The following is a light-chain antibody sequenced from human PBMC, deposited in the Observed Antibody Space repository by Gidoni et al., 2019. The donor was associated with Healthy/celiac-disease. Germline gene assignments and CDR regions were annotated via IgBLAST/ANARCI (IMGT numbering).Light chain of an antibody. V-gene: IGKV1-39*01. J-gene: IGKJ1*01. CDR1: QSISSY. CDR2: AAS. CDR3: QQSYSTPRT. Sequence: DIQMTQSPSSLSASVGDRVTITCLASQSISSYLNWYQQKPGKAPKHLIYAASSLQSGVPSRFSGSGSGTDFTLTISSLQPEDFAADYCQQSYSTPRTFGQGTKVEIK.